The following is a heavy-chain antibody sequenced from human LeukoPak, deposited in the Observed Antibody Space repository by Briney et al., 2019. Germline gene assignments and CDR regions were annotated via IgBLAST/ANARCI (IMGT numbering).Heavy chain of an antibody. CDR3: ARDRAITMVRGLIKSTAWFDP. D-gene: IGHD3-10*01. V-gene: IGHV4-38-2*02. J-gene: IGHJ5*02. Sequence: SETLSLTCTVSGYSISSGYYWGWIRQPPGKGLEWIGSIYYSGSTYYNPSLKSRVTISVDTSKNQFSLKLRSVTAADTAVYYCARDRAITMVRGLIKSTAWFDPWGQGTLVTVSS. CDR1: GYSISSGYY. CDR2: IYYSGST.